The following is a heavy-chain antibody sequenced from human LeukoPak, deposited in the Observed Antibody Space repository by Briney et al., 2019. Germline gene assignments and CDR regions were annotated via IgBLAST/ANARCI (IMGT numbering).Heavy chain of an antibody. D-gene: IGHD3-10*01. CDR1: GFTFSSYW. CDR3: VRGPVVRGVITFDY. V-gene: IGHV3-74*01. CDR2: INSDRSST. J-gene: IGHJ4*02. Sequence: GGSLRLSCAASGFTFSSYWMHWVRQAPGKGLVWVSRINSDRSSTSYADSVKGRFTISRDNAKNTLYLQMNSLRAEDTAVYYCVRGPVVRGVITFDYWGQGTLVTVSS.